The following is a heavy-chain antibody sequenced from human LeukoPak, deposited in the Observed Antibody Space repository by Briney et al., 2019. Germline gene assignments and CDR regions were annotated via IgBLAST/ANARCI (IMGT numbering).Heavy chain of an antibody. D-gene: IGHD6-13*01. V-gene: IGHV3-23*01. CDR2: ISGSGDTT. Sequence: GGSLRLSCDASGFTFSNYAMSWVRQAPGKGLEWVSSISGSGDTTYHANSVKGRFTISRDNSKNTLYLQMNSLRAEDTAVYYCVIAAAGTGFDYWGQGTLVTVSS. J-gene: IGHJ4*02. CDR3: VIAAAGTGFDY. CDR1: GFTFSNYA.